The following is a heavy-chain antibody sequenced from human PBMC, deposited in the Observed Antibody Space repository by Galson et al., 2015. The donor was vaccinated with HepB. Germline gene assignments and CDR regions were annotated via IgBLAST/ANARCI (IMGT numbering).Heavy chain of an antibody. J-gene: IGHJ4*02. V-gene: IGHV3-49*03. CDR3: TRGRDPYTMGSFDY. CDR2: LRSKAHGGTT. Sequence: SLRLSCAASGFTFGDYTMSWFRQAPDKGLEWVGFLRSKAHGGTTEYAASVKDRFIISRDDSESIAYLQMTGLKTEDTAVYYCTRGRDPYTMGSFDYWGRGTPVTVSS. CDR1: GFTFGDYT. D-gene: IGHD3-16*01.